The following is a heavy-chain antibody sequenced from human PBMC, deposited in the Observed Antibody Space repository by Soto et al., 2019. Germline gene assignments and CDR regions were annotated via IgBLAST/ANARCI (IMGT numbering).Heavy chain of an antibody. V-gene: IGHV1-18*01. D-gene: IGHD6-6*01. Sequence: QVHLVQSGAEVKKPGASVKVSCKASGYTFTSYGITWVRQAPGQGLEWMGWISAHNGNTDYAQKLQGRVIVTRDTSTITAYMELRRLRSDDTAVYYCARGRDGDYWGQGALVTVSS. J-gene: IGHJ4*02. CDR3: ARGRDGDY. CDR2: ISAHNGNT. CDR1: GYTFTSYG.